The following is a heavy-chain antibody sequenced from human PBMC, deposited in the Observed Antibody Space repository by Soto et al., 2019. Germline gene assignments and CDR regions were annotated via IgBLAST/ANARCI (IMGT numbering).Heavy chain of an antibody. V-gene: IGHV3-53*01. D-gene: IGHD2-21*02. CDR2: IYGGGST. CDR3: AAASVTGPSYYYGKDV. CDR1: GFTVSSNY. J-gene: IGHJ6*02. Sequence: EVQLVESGGGLIQHGGSLRLSCAASGFTVSSNYMSWVRQAPGKGLEWVSVIYGGGSTYYADSVKGRFNISRDNSKNTLYLQMNSLTAEDTAVYYCAAASVTGPSYYYGKDVWRRGTTVTVCS.